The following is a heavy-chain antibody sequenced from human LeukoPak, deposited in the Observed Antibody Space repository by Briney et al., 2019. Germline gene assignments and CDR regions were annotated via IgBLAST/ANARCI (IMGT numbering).Heavy chain of an antibody. D-gene: IGHD6-13*01. Sequence: GASLRLSCAASGFTLSNFWMSWVRQAPGKGLEWVANINQDGSEKYYVDSMKGRLTISRDNAKNSLYLQMNSLRAEDTAVYYCARVAGEIPAGDYWGQATLVTVSS. J-gene: IGHJ4*02. V-gene: IGHV3-7*01. CDR1: GFTLSNFW. CDR2: INQDGSEK. CDR3: ARVAGEIPAGDY.